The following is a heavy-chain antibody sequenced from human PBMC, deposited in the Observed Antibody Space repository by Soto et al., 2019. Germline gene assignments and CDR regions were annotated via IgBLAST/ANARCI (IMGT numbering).Heavy chain of an antibody. CDR3: AKDVGNYGDYGGAFDI. J-gene: IGHJ3*02. D-gene: IGHD4-17*01. CDR1: GFTFDDYA. CDR2: ISWNSGNI. V-gene: IGHV3-9*01. Sequence: QPGGSLRLSCAASGFTFDDYAMHWVRQAPGKGLEWVSGISWNSGNIGYADSVKGRFTISRDNVKKSLYMEMNSLRAEDTALYYCAKDVGNYGDYGGAFDIWGQGTMVTVSS.